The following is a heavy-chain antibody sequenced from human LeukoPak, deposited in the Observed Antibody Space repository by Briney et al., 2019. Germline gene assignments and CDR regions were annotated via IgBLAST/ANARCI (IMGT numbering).Heavy chain of an antibody. J-gene: IGHJ4*02. CDR3: VRHDSSGYYRRGPFDY. CDR2: IYYSGST. V-gene: IGHV4-61*05. Sequence: PSETLSLTCTVSGGSISSSSYYWSWIRQPPGKGLEWVGYIYYSGSTNYNPSLKSRVTISVDTSKNQFSLKLSSVTAADTAVYYCVRHDSSGYYRRGPFDYWGQGTLVTVSS. CDR1: GGSISSSSYY. D-gene: IGHD3-22*01.